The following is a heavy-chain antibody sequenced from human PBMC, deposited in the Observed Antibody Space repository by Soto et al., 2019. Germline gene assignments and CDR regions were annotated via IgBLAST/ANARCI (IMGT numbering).Heavy chain of an antibody. CDR2: IYYSGST. CDR3: ASSISGWSTFDY. CDR1: GGSISSYY. V-gene: IGHV4-59*08. J-gene: IGHJ4*02. D-gene: IGHD6-19*01. Sequence: SETLSLTCTVSGGSISSYYWSWIRQPPGKGLEWIGYIYYSGSTNYNPSLKSRVTISVDTSKNQFSLKLSSVTAADTAVYYCASSISGWSTFDYWGQGTLVTVSS.